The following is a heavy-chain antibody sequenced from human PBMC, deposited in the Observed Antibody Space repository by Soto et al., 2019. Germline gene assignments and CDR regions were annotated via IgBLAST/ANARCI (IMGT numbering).Heavy chain of an antibody. CDR1: GYTFTSYG. D-gene: IGHD1-26*01. Sequence: QVQLVQSGGEVKKPGASVKVSCKASGYTFTSYGISWVRQAPGQGLEWMGRISAYNGNTNYAQKLQGRVTMTTDTXTSTAYMELRSLRYDDTAVYYCARVVGALGHWFDPWGQGTLVTVSS. J-gene: IGHJ5*02. CDR3: ARVVGALGHWFDP. V-gene: IGHV1-18*01. CDR2: ISAYNGNT.